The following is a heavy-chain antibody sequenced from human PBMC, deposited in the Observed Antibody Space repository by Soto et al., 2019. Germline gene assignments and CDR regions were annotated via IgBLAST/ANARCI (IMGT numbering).Heavy chain of an antibody. V-gene: IGHV3-48*03. CDR2: ISSSGSTI. J-gene: IGHJ3*02. D-gene: IGHD6-13*01. CDR1: GFTFSSYE. CDR3: ARESAAQVAFDI. Sequence: GGSLRLSCAASGFTFSSYEMNWVRQAPGKGLEWVSYISSSGSTIYYADSVKGRFTISRDNAKNSLYLQTNNLRAEDTAVYYCARESAAQVAFDIWGQGTMVTVSS.